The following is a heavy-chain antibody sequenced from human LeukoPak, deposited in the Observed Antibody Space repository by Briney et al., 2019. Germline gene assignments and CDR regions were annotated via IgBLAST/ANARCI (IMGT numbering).Heavy chain of an antibody. V-gene: IGHV3-23*01. Sequence: GGALRLSCAASGFTFTSYAMSWIHQAPGKGLEWVSAISGGGEDTYYPDSVKGRFTISRDNSKNTLYLQMNSLRAEDTAIYYCAKPRAMTTGVGRYFDLWGRGTLVTVSS. CDR3: AKPRAMTTGVGRYFDL. J-gene: IGHJ2*01. CDR1: GFTFTSYA. CDR2: ISGGGEDT. D-gene: IGHD1-1*01.